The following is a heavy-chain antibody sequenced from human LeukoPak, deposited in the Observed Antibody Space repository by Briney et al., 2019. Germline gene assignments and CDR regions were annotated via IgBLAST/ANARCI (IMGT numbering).Heavy chain of an antibody. CDR1: GFTFGDYA. CDR3: AKYETWTSGRYFDY. Sequence: GGSLRLSCTASGFTFGDYAMSWFRQAPGKGLEWVSTISGGGGTTYYADSVKGRFTISRDNSKSTLYLQLDSLRAEDTALYYCAKYETWTSGRYFDYWGQGTLVTVSS. CDR2: ISGGGGTT. D-gene: IGHD6-19*01. J-gene: IGHJ4*02. V-gene: IGHV3-23*01.